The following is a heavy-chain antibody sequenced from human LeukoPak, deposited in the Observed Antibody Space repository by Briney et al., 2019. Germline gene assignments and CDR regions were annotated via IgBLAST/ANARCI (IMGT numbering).Heavy chain of an antibody. CDR1: GGSISSYY. V-gene: IGHV4-59*01. CDR2: IYYSGST. Sequence: PSETLSLTCTVSGGSISSYYWSWIRQPPGKGLEWIGYIYYSGSTNYNPSLKSRVTISVDTSKNQFSLKLSSVTAADTAVYYCARGADIVVVPAAIMGVWGKGTTVTVSS. D-gene: IGHD2-2*01. J-gene: IGHJ6*04. CDR3: ARGADIVVVPAAIMGV.